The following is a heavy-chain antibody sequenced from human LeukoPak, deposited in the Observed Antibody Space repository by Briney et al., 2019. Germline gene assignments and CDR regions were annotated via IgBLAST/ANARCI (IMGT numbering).Heavy chain of an antibody. Sequence: SSETLSLTCTVSGGSISSSSYYWGWIRQPPGKGLEWIASLYYGGGTYYNPSLKSRVTISVDTSKNQLSLKLSSMTAADTAVYYCARQWLVSPLFDYWGQGTLVTVSS. CDR2: LYYGGGT. D-gene: IGHD6-19*01. J-gene: IGHJ4*02. CDR1: GGSISSSSYY. V-gene: IGHV4-39*01. CDR3: ARQWLVSPLFDY.